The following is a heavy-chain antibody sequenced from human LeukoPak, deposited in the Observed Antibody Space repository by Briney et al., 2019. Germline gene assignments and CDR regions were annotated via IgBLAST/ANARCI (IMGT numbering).Heavy chain of an antibody. CDR2: IYPGDSDT. D-gene: IGHD5-24*01. J-gene: IGHJ3*02. Sequence: GESLKISCKGSGYSFTDYWIGWVRQMPGKGLEWMGIIYPGDSDTRYSPSFQGQVTISADKSINTAYLRWSSLKASDTAMYYCASTVEMATITYAFDIWGQGTMVTVSS. CDR1: GYSFTDYW. CDR3: ASTVEMATITYAFDI. V-gene: IGHV5-51*01.